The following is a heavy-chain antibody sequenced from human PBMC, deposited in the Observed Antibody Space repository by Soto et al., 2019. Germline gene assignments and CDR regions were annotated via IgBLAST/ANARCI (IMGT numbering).Heavy chain of an antibody. D-gene: IGHD3-9*01. V-gene: IGHV1-58*02. Sequence: GASVKVSCKASGFTFTSSAMQWVRQARGQRLEWIGWIVVGSGNTNYAQKFQERVTITRDMSTSTAYMELSSLRSEDTAVYYCAADSQLRYFDWAYYMDVWGKGTTVTVSS. J-gene: IGHJ6*03. CDR3: AADSQLRYFDWAYYMDV. CDR2: IVVGSGNT. CDR1: GFTFTSSA.